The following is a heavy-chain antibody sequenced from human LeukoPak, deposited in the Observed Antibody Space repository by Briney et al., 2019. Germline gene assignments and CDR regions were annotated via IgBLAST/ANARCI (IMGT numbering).Heavy chain of an antibody. Sequence: ASVTVSCKASGYTFTGYYMHWVRQAPGQGLEWMGWINPNSGGTNYAQKFQGRVTMTRDTSISTAYMEPSRLRSDDTAVYYCARAEAARPYNWFDPWGQGTLVTVSS. CDR1: GYTFTGYY. D-gene: IGHD6-6*01. J-gene: IGHJ5*02. CDR3: ARAEAARPYNWFDP. V-gene: IGHV1-2*02. CDR2: INPNSGGT.